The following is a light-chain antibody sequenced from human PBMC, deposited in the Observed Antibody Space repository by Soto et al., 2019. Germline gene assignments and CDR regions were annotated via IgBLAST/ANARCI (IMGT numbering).Light chain of an antibody. CDR2: AAS. J-gene: IGKJ2*01. V-gene: IGKV1-6*01. CDR3: LQDYNYPRT. Sequence: AIQMTQSPSSLSASVGDRVTITCRASQGIRNELGWYQQKPGKAPNLLIYAASSLQSGVPSRFSGSGSGTDFTPTISSLQPEDFATYYYLQDYNYPRTFGQGTKLEIK. CDR1: QGIRNE.